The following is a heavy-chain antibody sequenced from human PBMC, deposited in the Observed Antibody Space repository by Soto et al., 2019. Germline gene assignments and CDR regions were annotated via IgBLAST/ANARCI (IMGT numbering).Heavy chain of an antibody. D-gene: IGHD1-26*01. J-gene: IGHJ4*02. CDR3: ARTTHIVGATNHNLGY. V-gene: IGHV1-18*01. CDR1: GYTFTSYG. CDR2: ISAYNGNT. Sequence: WASVKVSCKASGYTFTSYGISWVRQAPGQGLEWMGWISAYNGNTNYAQKLQGRVTMTTDTSTSTAYMEMRSLRSDDTALYYCARTTHIVGATNHNLGYWGQGTLVTVSS.